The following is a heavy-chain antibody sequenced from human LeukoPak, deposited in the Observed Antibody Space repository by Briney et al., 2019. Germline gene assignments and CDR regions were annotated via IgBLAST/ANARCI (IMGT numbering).Heavy chain of an antibody. CDR1: GFTFSNYG. CDR2: ISFDGSQK. D-gene: IGHD4-17*01. V-gene: IGHV3-30*02. J-gene: IGHJ4*02. CDR3: ARDLDYGDVKGNY. Sequence: PGGSLRLSCAASGFTFSNYGMHWVRQAPGKGLEWGALISFDGSQKYYADSVKGRFTISRDNSKSTVYLQMNSLRVEDAAVYYCARDLDYGDVKGNYWGQGALVTVSS.